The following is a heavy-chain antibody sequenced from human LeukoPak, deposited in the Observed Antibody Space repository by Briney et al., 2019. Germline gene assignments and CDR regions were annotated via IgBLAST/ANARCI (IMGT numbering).Heavy chain of an antibody. V-gene: IGHV4-38-2*02. D-gene: IGHD5-12*01. CDR2: IYHSGST. CDR3: AREGWLRLPDY. CDR1: GYSISSGYY. Sequence: PSETLSLTCAVSGYSISSGYYWGWIRQPPGKALEWIGSIYHSGSTYYNPSLKSRVTISVDTSKNQFSLKLSSVTAADTAVYYCAREGWLRLPDYWGQGTLVTVSS. J-gene: IGHJ4*02.